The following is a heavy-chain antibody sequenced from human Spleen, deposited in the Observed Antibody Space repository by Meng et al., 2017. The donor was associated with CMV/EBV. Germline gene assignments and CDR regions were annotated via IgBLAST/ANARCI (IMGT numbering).Heavy chain of an antibody. CDR3: ARHNGGTYRFDC. V-gene: IGHV6-1*01. J-gene: IGHJ4*02. Sequence: QVKLPQAGPGLVKPSQTLSLTCVISGDSVSSNSVAWAWIRQSPSRGLEWLGRTYYRSKWYNDYAMFVKSRITISQDTSKNQFSLQLNSVTPEDTAVYYCARHNGGTYRFDCWGQGTLVTVSS. CDR1: GDSVSSNSVA. CDR2: TYYRSKWYN. D-gene: IGHD1-26*01.